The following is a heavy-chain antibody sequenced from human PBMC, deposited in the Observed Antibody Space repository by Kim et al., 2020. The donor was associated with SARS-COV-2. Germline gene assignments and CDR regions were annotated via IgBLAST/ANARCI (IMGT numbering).Heavy chain of an antibody. Sequence: ASVKVSCKASGYIFTNYAMNWVRQAPGQGLEWMGWINTNTGNPMYAQGFTGRFVFSLDSSVSTAYLQITSLKAEDTAVYFCAKEGSLGEVGWFDPWGQGTLVTVSS. CDR3: AKEGSLGEVGWFDP. CDR1: GYIFTNYA. CDR2: INTNTGNP. J-gene: IGHJ5*02. D-gene: IGHD3-10*01. V-gene: IGHV7-4-1*02.